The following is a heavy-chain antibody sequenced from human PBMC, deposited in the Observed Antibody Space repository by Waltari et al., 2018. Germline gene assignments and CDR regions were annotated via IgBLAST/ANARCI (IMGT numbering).Heavy chain of an antibody. V-gene: IGHV3-30-3*01. D-gene: IGHD6-13*01. Sequence: QVQLVESGGGVVQPGRSLRLSCAASGFTFSSYAMHLVRQAPGKGLEWVAVISYDGSNKYYADSVKGRFTISRDNSKNTLYLQMNSLRAEDTAVYYCARGIAAGAFDIWGQGTMVTVSS. J-gene: IGHJ3*02. CDR3: ARGIAAGAFDI. CDR2: ISYDGSNK. CDR1: GFTFSSYA.